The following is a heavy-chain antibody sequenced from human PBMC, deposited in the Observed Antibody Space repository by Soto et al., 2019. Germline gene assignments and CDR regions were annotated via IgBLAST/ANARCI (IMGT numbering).Heavy chain of an antibody. CDR2: SSGNGGNT. CDR3: LQGLSGVLIRYSDY. D-gene: IGHD2-15*01. CDR1: GFTFSSYT. Sequence: GGSLRLSCAASGFTFSSYTMMWVRQGPGRGLEWVSGSSGNGGNTYYAESVKGRFTLSRDNSMNTLYLQMNTLRAADTAVYYCLQGLSGVLIRYSDYCGQGALVTVSS. J-gene: IGHJ4*02. V-gene: IGHV3-23*01.